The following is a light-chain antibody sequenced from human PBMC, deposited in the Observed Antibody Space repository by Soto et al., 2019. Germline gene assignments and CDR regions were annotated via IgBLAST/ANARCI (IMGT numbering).Light chain of an antibody. CDR2: GNS. CDR3: QSYDSSLSGSNYV. V-gene: IGLV1-40*01. CDR1: SSNIGAGYD. J-gene: IGLJ1*01. Sequence: QFVLTQPPSVSGAPGQRVTISCTGSSSNIGAGYDVHWYQQLPGTAPKLLIYGNSNRPSGVPDRFSGSKSGTSASLAITGLQAEDEADYYCQSYDSSLSGSNYVFGTGTKLTVL.